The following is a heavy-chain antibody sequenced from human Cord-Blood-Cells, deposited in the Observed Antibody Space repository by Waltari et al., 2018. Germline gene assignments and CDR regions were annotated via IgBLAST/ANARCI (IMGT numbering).Heavy chain of an antibody. CDR2: IYSGGST. CDR1: VFTVSSNY. Sequence: EVQLVESGGGLIQPGGSLRLSWSASVFTVSSNYLRWVRQATGKGLEWVSVIYSGGSTYYADSVKGRFTISRDNSKNTLYLQMNSLRAEDTAVYYCARAIVVVPAANWFDPWGQGTLVTVSS. D-gene: IGHD2-2*01. CDR3: ARAIVVVPAANWFDP. J-gene: IGHJ5*02. V-gene: IGHV3-53*01.